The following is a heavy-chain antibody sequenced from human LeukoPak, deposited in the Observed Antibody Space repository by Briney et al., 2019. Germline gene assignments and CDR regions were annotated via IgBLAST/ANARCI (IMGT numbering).Heavy chain of an antibody. V-gene: IGHV4-59*01. CDR1: GGSISSYY. CDR2: IYYSGST. D-gene: IGHD5-12*01. J-gene: IGHJ6*02. CDR3: ARYGGYDRDYYYYGMDV. Sequence: TSETLSLTCTVSGGSISSYYWSWIRQPPGKGLEWIGYIYYSGSTNYNPSLKSRVTISVDTSKNQFSLKLSSVTAADTAVYYCARYGGYDRDYYYYGMDVWGQGTTATVSS.